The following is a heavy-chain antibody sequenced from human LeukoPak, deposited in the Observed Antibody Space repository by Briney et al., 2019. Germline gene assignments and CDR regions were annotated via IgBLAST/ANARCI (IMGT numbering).Heavy chain of an antibody. Sequence: ASVKVSCKASGYTFTSYYMHWVRQAPGQGLEWMGIINPSGGSTSYAQKFQGRVTMTRDTSISTAYMELSRLRSDDTAVYYCARDCGGATLYYFDYWGQGTLVTVSS. CDR1: GYTFTSYY. V-gene: IGHV1-46*01. J-gene: IGHJ4*02. CDR2: INPSGGST. CDR3: ARDCGGATLYYFDY. D-gene: IGHD3-16*01.